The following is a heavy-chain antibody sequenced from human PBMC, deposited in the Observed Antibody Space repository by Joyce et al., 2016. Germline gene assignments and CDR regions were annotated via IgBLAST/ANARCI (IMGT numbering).Heavy chain of an antibody. CDR1: GFIVSSNY. D-gene: IGHD5-18*01. CDR3: ARGGYSYGYGDAFDI. Sequence: EVQLVESGGGLVQPGGSLRLSCAASGFIVSSNYMSWVRPAPGKGLEWVSVIYSGGTTYYADSVKGRFTISRHNSKNTLYLQMSSLRAEDTAVYYCARGGYSYGYGDAFDIWGQGTMVTVSS. CDR2: IYSGGTT. J-gene: IGHJ3*02. V-gene: IGHV3-53*04.